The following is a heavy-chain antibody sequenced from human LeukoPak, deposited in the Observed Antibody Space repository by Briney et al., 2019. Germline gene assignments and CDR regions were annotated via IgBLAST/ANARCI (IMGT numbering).Heavy chain of an antibody. V-gene: IGHV1-8*01. CDR1: GYIFSKYD. J-gene: IGHJ5*02. Sequence: ASVKVSCKASGYIFSKYDINWVRQAPGQGLEWMGWMNPNSGDTGYAQRFQGRLTMTRNTSTSTAYMELSNLRSEDTAVYYCARKFYDFWSSYLNYFDPWGQGTLVIVSS. D-gene: IGHD3/OR15-3a*01. CDR2: MNPNSGDT. CDR3: ARKFYDFWSSYLNYFDP.